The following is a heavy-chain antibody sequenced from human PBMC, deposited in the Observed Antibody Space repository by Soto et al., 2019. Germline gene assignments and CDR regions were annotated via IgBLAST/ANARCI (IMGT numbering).Heavy chain of an antibody. V-gene: IGHV3-74*01. CDR1: GFTFSSYW. CDR3: ARDDYGSGSPEGYYYYGMDV. D-gene: IGHD3-10*01. CDR2: INSDGSST. Sequence: RLSCAASGFTFSSYWMHWVRQAPGKGLVWVSRINSDGSSTSYADSVKGRFTISRDNAKNTLYLQMNSLRAEDTAVYYCARDDYGSGSPEGYYYYGMDVWGQGTTVTVSS. J-gene: IGHJ6*02.